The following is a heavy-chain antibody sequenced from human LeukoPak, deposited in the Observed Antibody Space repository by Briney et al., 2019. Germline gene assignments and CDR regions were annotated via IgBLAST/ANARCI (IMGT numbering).Heavy chain of an antibody. Sequence: ASVKVSCKASGYTFTGYYMHWVRQAPGQGLEWMGWINPNSGGTNYAQKFQGRVTMTRDTSISTAYMELSRLRSDDTAVYYCARVRQRGWFGESANRFDPWGQGTLVTVSS. CDR3: ARVRQRGWFGESANRFDP. J-gene: IGHJ5*02. CDR1: GYTFTGYY. V-gene: IGHV1-2*02. CDR2: INPNSGGT. D-gene: IGHD3-10*01.